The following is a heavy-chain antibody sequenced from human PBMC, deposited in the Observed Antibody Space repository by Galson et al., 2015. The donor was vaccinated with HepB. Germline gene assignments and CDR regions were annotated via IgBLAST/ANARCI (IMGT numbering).Heavy chain of an antibody. V-gene: IGHV1-46*01. CDR3: ARECSACGYFDY. Sequence: SVKVSCKASGDTFAGYHIHWVRQAPGQGLEWLGIITPGDGATSYAQKFRGRVSMTRDTSTSTVYMELSSLRSEDTALYYCARECSACGYFDYWGQRTLVTVSS. D-gene: IGHD2-21*01. J-gene: IGHJ4*02. CDR2: ITPGDGAT. CDR1: GDTFAGYH.